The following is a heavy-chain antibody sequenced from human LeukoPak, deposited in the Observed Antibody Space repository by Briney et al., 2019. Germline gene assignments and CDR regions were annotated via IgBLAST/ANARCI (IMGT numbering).Heavy chain of an antibody. V-gene: IGHV3-23*01. CDR2: ISGGGDKA. Sequence: GGSLRLSCAASGFTFTTYAINWVRQAPGKGLEWVSGISGGGDKAYYADSVNGRFTISRDNSKNTVSLQMSSLRAEDTALYYCAKDLALAGTGGGFDVWGQGTRVDVSS. CDR1: GFTFTTYA. D-gene: IGHD6-19*01. J-gene: IGHJ3*01. CDR3: AKDLALAGTGGGFDV.